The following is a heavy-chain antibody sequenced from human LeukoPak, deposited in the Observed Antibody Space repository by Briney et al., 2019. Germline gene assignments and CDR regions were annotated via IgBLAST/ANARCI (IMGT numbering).Heavy chain of an antibody. D-gene: IGHD6-6*01. CDR3: ARHPDYGSSSSFDY. CDR2: IYYSGST. J-gene: IGHJ4*02. Sequence: SETLSLTCTVSGGSISSNNYYWGWIRQPPGKGLEWIGSIYYSGSTYYNPSLKSRVTISVDTSKNQFSLKLSSVTAADTAVYYCARHPDYGSSSSFDYWGQGTLVTPSS. CDR1: GGSISSNNYY. V-gene: IGHV4-39*01.